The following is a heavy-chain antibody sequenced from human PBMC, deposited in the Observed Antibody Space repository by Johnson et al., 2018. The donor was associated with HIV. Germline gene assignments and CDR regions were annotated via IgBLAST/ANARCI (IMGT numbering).Heavy chain of an antibody. D-gene: IGHD3-3*01. CDR3: AKEREYLYYDFWSGYYSSEAFDI. V-gene: IGHV3-9*01. CDR2: ISWNSGSI. CDR1: GFTFDDYA. J-gene: IGHJ3*02. Sequence: VQLVESGGGLVQPGRSLRLSCAASGFTFDDYAMHWVRQAPGRGLDWVSGISWNSGSIGYADSVKGRFTISRDNAKNTLYLQMNSLRAEDTAVYYCAKEREYLYYDFWSGYYSSEAFDIWGQGTMVTVSS.